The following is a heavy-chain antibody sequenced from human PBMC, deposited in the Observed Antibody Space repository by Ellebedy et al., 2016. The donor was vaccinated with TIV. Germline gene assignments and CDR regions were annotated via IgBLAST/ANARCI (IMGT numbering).Heavy chain of an antibody. CDR1: GFTVNNNY. D-gene: IGHD2-21*01. CDR3: VWCPLGIRK. CDR2: IYSGGGI. Sequence: GESLKISCAASGFTVNNNYMSWVRQAPGKGLDWVSVIYSGGGISYLESVSGRFTISRDNPKNTVYLQMNSLRAEDTAVYFCVWCPLGIRKWGPGTLVTVSS. V-gene: IGHV3-53*01. J-gene: IGHJ4*01.